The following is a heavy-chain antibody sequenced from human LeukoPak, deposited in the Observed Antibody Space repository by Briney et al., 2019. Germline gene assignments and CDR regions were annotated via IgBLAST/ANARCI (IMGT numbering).Heavy chain of an antibody. J-gene: IGHJ4*02. CDR3: ARDTPPYYDSWSGYYRHFDY. D-gene: IGHD3-3*01. CDR1: GFTFSSYS. V-gene: IGHV3-21*01. Sequence: GGSLRLSCAASGFTFSSYSMNWVRQAPGKGLEWVSSISSSSSYIYYADSVKGRFTISRDNAKNSLYLQMNSLRAEDTAVYYCARDTPPYYDSWSGYYRHFDYWGQGTLVTVSS. CDR2: ISSSSSYI.